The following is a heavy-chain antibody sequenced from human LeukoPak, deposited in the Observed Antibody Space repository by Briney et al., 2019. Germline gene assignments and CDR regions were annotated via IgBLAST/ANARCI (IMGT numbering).Heavy chain of an antibody. CDR2: ISYDGSNK. V-gene: IGHV3-30*04. Sequence: GGSLRLSCAASGFTFSSYAMHSVRQAPGKGLEWVAVISYDGSNKYYADSVKGRFTISRDNSKNTLYLQMNSLRAEDTAVYYCARVLAYCGGDCSIRGAFDIWGQGTMVTVSS. CDR3: ARVLAYCGGDCSIRGAFDI. D-gene: IGHD2-21*02. CDR1: GFTFSSYA. J-gene: IGHJ3*02.